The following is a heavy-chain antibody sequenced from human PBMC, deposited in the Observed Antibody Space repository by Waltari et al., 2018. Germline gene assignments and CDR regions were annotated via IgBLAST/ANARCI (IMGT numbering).Heavy chain of an antibody. CDR2: MSSISTTI. D-gene: IGHD6-19*01. Sequence: EVQLVASGGGLVQPGGSLRLSWAASGFTFRSASMNWVGRAPGKALGWVSYMSSISTTIYSADSVKGLFTISIDHGKNSLYLQINSLRAEDTAVYYCAGHHYSSGFDYWGQGTLVTVSS. V-gene: IGHV3-48*01. CDR1: GFTFRSAS. CDR3: AGHHYSSGFDY. J-gene: IGHJ4*02.